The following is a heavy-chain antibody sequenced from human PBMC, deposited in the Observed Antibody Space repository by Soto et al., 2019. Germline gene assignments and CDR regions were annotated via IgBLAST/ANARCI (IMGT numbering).Heavy chain of an antibody. CDR2: IYYSGRT. J-gene: IGHJ4*02. Sequence: QVQLQESGPGLVKPSETLSLTCTVSGGSISSYYWSWIRQPPGKGLEWIGYIYYSGRTNYNPSLKSRVTHRVDASKNRFSVKLTSTSAADTAVYYGAWDGSGSSPVACGGRGTRVPVS. D-gene: IGHD3-10*01. CDR1: GGSISSYY. V-gene: IGHV4-59*12. CDR3: AWDGSGSSPVAC.